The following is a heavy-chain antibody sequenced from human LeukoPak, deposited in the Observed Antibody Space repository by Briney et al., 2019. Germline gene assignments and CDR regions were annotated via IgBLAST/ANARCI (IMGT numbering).Heavy chain of an antibody. Sequence: GGSLRLSCAASGFTFSSYAMNWVRQAPGKGLEWVSYISSSGSTIYYADSVKGRFTISRDNAKNSLYLQMNSLRAEDTAVYYCARDKGYCSSTSCYRLGRWFDPWGQGTLVTVSS. CDR2: ISSSGSTI. J-gene: IGHJ5*02. CDR3: ARDKGYCSSTSCYRLGRWFDP. D-gene: IGHD2-2*01. CDR1: GFTFSSYA. V-gene: IGHV3-48*04.